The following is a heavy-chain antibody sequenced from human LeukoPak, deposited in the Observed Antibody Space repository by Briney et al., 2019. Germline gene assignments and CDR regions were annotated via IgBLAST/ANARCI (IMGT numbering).Heavy chain of an antibody. J-gene: IGHJ4*02. D-gene: IGHD1-26*01. CDR1: GGTFSSYG. CDR3: ARTIVGATDSPSYFDY. CDR2: ISAYNGNT. V-gene: IGHV1-18*01. Sequence: ASVKVSCKASGGTFSSYGISWVRQAPGQGLEWMGWISAYNGNTNYAQKLQGRVTMTTDTSTSTAYMELRSLRSDDTAVYYCARTIVGATDSPSYFDYWGQGTLVTVSS.